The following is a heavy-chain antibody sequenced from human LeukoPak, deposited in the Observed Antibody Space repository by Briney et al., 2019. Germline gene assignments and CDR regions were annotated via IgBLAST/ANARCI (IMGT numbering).Heavy chain of an antibody. CDR2: ISFDGSEK. Sequence: GGSLRLSCAASGFKFYSYAMHWVRQAPGKGLEWVASISFDGSEKYYRDSVKGRFTISRDNSKNTVSLQMNSLRPEDTAVYYCARSPGPAAVAFDYWGQGTLVTVSS. V-gene: IGHV3-30*04. CDR3: ARSPGPAAVAFDY. CDR1: GFKFYSYA. D-gene: IGHD6-13*01. J-gene: IGHJ4*02.